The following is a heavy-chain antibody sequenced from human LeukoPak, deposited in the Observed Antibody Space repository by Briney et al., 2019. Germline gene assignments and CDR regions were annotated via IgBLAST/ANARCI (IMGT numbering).Heavy chain of an antibody. CDR2: IKQDGSEK. D-gene: IGHD6-6*01. CDR1: GLTFSSYW. V-gene: IGHV3-7*01. J-gene: IGHJ5*02. CDR3: ARDLAARPHWFDP. Sequence: GGSLRLSCAASGLTFSSYWMCWVRQAPGKGLEWVANIKQDGSEKYYVDSVKGRFTISGDNAKNSLYLQMNSLRAEDTAVYYCARDLAARPHWFDPWGQGTLVTVSS.